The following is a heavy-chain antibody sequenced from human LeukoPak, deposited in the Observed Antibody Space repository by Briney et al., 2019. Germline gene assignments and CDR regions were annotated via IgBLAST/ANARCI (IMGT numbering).Heavy chain of an antibody. V-gene: IGHV1-69-2*01. CDR1: GYTFSDYY. CDR2: FDPEDGET. Sequence: ASVKISCKVSGYTFSDYYMHWVQQAPGKGLEWMGGFDPEDGETIYAQKFQGRVTMTEDTSTDTAYMELSSLRSEDTAVYYCATEGTGSSSWYDYWGQGTLVTVSS. J-gene: IGHJ4*02. D-gene: IGHD6-6*01. CDR3: ATEGTGSSSWYDY.